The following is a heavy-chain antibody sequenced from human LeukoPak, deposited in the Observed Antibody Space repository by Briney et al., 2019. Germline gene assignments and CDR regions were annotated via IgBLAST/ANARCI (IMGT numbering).Heavy chain of an antibody. CDR1: GFTVSSNY. V-gene: IGHV3-53*01. D-gene: IGHD1-26*01. J-gene: IGHJ3*02. CDR2: IYSGGST. Sequence: PGGSLRLSCAASGFTVSSNYMSWVRQAPGKGLEWVSVIYSGGSTYYADSVKGRFTISRDNSKNTLYFQMNSLRAEDTAVYYCAGSGSYYRGAFDIWGQGTMVTVSS. CDR3: AGSGSYYRGAFDI.